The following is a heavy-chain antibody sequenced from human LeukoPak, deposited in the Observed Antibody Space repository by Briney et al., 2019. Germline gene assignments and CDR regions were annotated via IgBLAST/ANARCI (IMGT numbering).Heavy chain of an antibody. CDR2: ISGSGGST. V-gene: IGHV3-23*01. CDR1: GFTFSSYA. CDR3: AKGSRLKIFGEPPSDY. J-gene: IGHJ4*02. Sequence: PGGSLRLSCAASGFTFSSYAMSWVRQAPGKGLEWVSAISGSGGSTYYADSVKGRFTISRDNSKNTPYLQMNSLRAEDTAVYYCAKGSRLKIFGEPPSDYWGQGTLVTVSS. D-gene: IGHD3-3*01.